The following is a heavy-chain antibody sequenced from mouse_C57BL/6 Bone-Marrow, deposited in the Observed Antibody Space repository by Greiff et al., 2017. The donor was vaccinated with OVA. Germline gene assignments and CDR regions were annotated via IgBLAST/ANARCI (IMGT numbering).Heavy chain of an antibody. V-gene: IGHV1-64*01. CDR2: IHPNSGST. Sequence: VQLQQPGAELVKPGASVKLSCKASGYTFTSYWMHWVKQRPGQGLEWIGMIHPNSGSTNYNEKFKSKATLTVDKSSSTAYMQLSSLTSEDSAVYYCARSDYYGSSSYWGQGTTLTVSS. CDR3: ARSDYYGSSSY. J-gene: IGHJ2*01. D-gene: IGHD1-1*01. CDR1: GYTFTSYW.